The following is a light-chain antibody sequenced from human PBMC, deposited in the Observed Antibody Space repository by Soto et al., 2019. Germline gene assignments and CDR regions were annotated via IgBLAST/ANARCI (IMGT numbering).Light chain of an antibody. CDR1: SSDVGGYNY. J-gene: IGLJ1*01. V-gene: IGLV2-14*01. CDR3: SSYTSSSTLYV. CDR2: EVS. Sequence: VLTQPASVSGSPGQSITISCTGTSSDVGGYNYVSWYQQHPGKAPKLMIFEVSSRPSGVSYRFSGSKSGNTASLTISGLQAEDEADYYCSSYTSSSTLYVFGSGTKVTVL.